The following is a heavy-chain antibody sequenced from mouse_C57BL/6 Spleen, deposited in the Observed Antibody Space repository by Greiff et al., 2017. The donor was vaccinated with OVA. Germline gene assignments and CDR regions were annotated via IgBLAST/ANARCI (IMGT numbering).Heavy chain of an antibody. CDR3: AREGVYYYGSRGYFDY. CDR1: GYTFTSYW. Sequence: QVQLQQPGAELVKPGASVKMSCKASGYTFTSYWITWVKQRPGQGLEWIGDIYPGSGSTNYNEKFKSKATLTVDTSSSTAYMQLSSLPSEDSAVYYCAREGVYYYGSRGYFDYWGQGTTLTVSS. J-gene: IGHJ2*01. CDR2: IYPGSGST. V-gene: IGHV1-55*01. D-gene: IGHD1-1*01.